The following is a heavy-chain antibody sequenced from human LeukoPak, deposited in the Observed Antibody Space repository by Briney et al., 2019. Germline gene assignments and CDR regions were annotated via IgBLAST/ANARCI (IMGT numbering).Heavy chain of an antibody. D-gene: IGHD2-2*01. CDR2: ISSSSSYI. CDR3: ARDQLSPVDSDY. CDR1: GFTFSSYS. J-gene: IGHJ4*02. Sequence: GGSLRLSCAASGFTFSSYSMNWVRQAPGKGLEWVSSISSSSSYIYYADSVKGRFTISRDNAKNSLYLQMNSLRAEDTAVYYCARDQLSPVDSDYWGQGTLVTVSS. V-gene: IGHV3-21*01.